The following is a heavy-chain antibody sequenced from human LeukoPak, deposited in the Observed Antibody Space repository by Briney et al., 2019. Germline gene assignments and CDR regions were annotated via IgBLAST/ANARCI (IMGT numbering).Heavy chain of an antibody. CDR1: GYTFTSYY. V-gene: IGHV1-2*02. CDR2: INPNSGGT. Sequence: ASVKVSCKASGYTFTSYYMHWVRQAPGQGLEWMGWINPNSGGTNYAQEFQGRVTMTRDTSISTAYMELSRLKSDDTAVYFCARVSNYYDSSGYLYYFDYWGQGTLVSVSS. J-gene: IGHJ4*02. D-gene: IGHD3-22*01. CDR3: ARVSNYYDSSGYLYYFDY.